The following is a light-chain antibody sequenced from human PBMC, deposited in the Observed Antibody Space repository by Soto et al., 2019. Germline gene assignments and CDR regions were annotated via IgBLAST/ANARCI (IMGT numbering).Light chain of an antibody. J-gene: IGKJ3*01. CDR1: HSVSSN. Sequence: EIVMTQSPATLSVSPGERATLSCRASHSVSSNLAWYQQKPGQAPRLLIFGASTRATGIPARFSGSGSGTEFTLTISRLQSEDFAVYYCQQYNNWPPGFGPGTKVDIK. V-gene: IGKV3-15*01. CDR2: GAS. CDR3: QQYNNWPPG.